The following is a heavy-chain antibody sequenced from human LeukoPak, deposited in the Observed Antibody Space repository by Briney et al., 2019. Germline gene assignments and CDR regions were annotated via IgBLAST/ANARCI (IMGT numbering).Heavy chain of an antibody. D-gene: IGHD3-10*01. V-gene: IGHV3-74*01. Sequence: GGSLRLSCAASGFTFSTCWMHWVRQAPGEGPVWVSRINPDGSTTTYADSVKGRFTISRDNAKNTLYLQMNSLRAEDTAVYYCARVRVGAYDFEYWGQGALVTVSS. CDR3: ARVRVGAYDFEY. J-gene: IGHJ4*02. CDR2: INPDGSTT. CDR1: GFTFSTCW.